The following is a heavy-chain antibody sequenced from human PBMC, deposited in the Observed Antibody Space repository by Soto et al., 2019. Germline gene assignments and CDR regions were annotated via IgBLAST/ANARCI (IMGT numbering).Heavy chain of an antibody. CDR2: FYYSENT. CDR1: GGSISSRSYS. Sequence: PSETLSLTCSVSGGSISSRSYSWGGIRQPPGEGLEWIGTFYYSENTYYNPSLKSRVSISVDTSKNQFSLKVSSVTAADTAVYYCAKLAGYCSGNSCHGDYAIAVWGQGTTVPVSS. D-gene: IGHD2-2*01. V-gene: IGHV4-39*01. J-gene: IGHJ6*02. CDR3: AKLAGYCSGNSCHGDYAIAV.